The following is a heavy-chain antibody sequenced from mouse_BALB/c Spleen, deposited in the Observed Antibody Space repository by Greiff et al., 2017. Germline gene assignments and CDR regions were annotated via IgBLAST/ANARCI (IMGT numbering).Heavy chain of an antibody. CDR1: GYTFSSYW. CDR2: ILPGSGST. Sequence: QVQLKESGAELMKPGASVKISCKATGYTFSSYWIEWVKQRPGHGLEWIGEILPGSGSTNYNEKFKGKATFTADTSYNTAYMQLSSLTSEDSAVYYCASRGNYNYWGQGTTLTVSS. J-gene: IGHJ2*01. D-gene: IGHD2-1*01. V-gene: IGHV1-9*01. CDR3: ASRGNYNY.